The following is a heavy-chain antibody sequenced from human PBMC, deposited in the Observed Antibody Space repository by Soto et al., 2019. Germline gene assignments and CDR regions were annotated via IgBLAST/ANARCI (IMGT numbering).Heavy chain of an antibody. CDR3: AKDQRPASITVKDYFDS. CDR2: ISGTGNSV. CDR1: GFTFNSFG. J-gene: IGHJ4*02. V-gene: IGHV3-23*04. D-gene: IGHD2-2*01. Sequence: EVQLVESGGVLVQPGGSLRLACVASGFTFNSFGMRCVRQAPGKGLEWVSAISGTGNSVYYADSVKGRSTISRDNSENTLYLRMNSLRAEDTAIYYCAKDQRPASITVKDYFDSWGRGTLVTVSS.